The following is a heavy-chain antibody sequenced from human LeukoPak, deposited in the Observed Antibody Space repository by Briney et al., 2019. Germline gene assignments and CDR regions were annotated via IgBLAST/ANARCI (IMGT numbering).Heavy chain of an antibody. V-gene: IGHV3-7*03. D-gene: IGHD1-26*01. CDR2: IKTDGSEK. CDR1: GFSFSNYL. J-gene: IGHJ4*02. CDR3: VRDRGTYRPIDY. Sequence: GGSLRLSCEGSGFSFSNYLMGWVRQAPGKGLQWVANIKTDGSEKYYVDSVKGRFTISRDNAQNSLYLQMNSLRAEDTAIYYCVRDRGTYRPIDYWGQGTLVTVSS.